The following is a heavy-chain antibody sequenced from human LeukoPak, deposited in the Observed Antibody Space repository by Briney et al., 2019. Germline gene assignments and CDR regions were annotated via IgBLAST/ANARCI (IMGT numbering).Heavy chain of an antibody. CDR3: ARDTRITMVRGVIDY. D-gene: IGHD3-10*01. J-gene: IGHJ4*02. V-gene: IGHV3-48*04. CDR2: ISSSSSTI. Sequence: GGSLRLSCAASGFTFSSYSMNWVRQAPGKGLEWVSYISSSSSTIYYADSVKGRFTISRDNAKNSLYLQMNSLRAEDTAVYYCARDTRITMVRGVIDYWGQGTLVTVSS. CDR1: GFTFSSYS.